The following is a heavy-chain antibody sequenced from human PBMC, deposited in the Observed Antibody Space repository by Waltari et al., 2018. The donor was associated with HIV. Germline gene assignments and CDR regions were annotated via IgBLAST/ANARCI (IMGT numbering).Heavy chain of an antibody. D-gene: IGHD5-12*01. CDR3: AKDRGVDAGFDH. CDR1: GFTFDDYT. V-gene: IGHV3-43*01. Sequence: EVQLVESGGVVVQPGGSLRLSCAASGFTFDDYTMHWVRQVPGKGLECVSLINWDGSKIYYADSEKGRFTISRDNSKNSLYLQMNSLRTEDTGLYHCAKDRGVDAGFDHWGQGTLVTVSS. CDR2: INWDGSKI. J-gene: IGHJ4*02.